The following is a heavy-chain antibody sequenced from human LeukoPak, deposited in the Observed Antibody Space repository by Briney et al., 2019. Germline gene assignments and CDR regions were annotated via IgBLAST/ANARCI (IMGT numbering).Heavy chain of an antibody. V-gene: IGHV3-30*02. J-gene: IGHJ3*02. D-gene: IGHD4/OR15-4a*01. CDR3: AKVSLNMVNDAFDI. Sequence: PGGSLRLSCAASGFIFSSYGMHWVRHAQDKGLEWVAFIRYDGSRKYYADSVKGRFTISRDNSKNTLYLQMNGLRAEDTAMYYCAKVSLNMVNDAFDIWGQGTMVSVSS. CDR2: IRYDGSRK. CDR1: GFIFSSYG.